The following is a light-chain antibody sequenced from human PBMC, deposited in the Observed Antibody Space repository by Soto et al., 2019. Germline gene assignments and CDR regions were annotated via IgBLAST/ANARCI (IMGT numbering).Light chain of an antibody. CDR3: QQRSNWPFT. V-gene: IGKV3-11*01. CDR1: QSVSSY. J-gene: IGKJ4*01. Sequence: EIVLTQSPATLSLSPGERATLSCRASQSVSSYLAWYQQKPGQAPRLLIYDASNRATGIPARFSGSGSGTDFTLTISSPEPEDFAVYYCQQRSNWPFTFGGGTKVEIK. CDR2: DAS.